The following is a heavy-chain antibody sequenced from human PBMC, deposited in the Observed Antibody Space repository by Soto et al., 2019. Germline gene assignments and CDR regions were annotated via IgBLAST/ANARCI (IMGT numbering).Heavy chain of an antibody. CDR2: ISYDGSNK. D-gene: IGHD5-18*01. CDR3: AKQLAWLPNYYYYGMDV. J-gene: IGHJ6*02. V-gene: IGHV3-30*18. CDR1: GFAFSSYG. Sequence: GGSLRHTCAASGFAFSSYGRHWVRQAPGKGLEWVAVISYDGSNKYYADPVKGRFTISRDNSKNTLYLQMNSLRAEDTAVYYCAKQLAWLPNYYYYGMDVWGQGTTVTVSS.